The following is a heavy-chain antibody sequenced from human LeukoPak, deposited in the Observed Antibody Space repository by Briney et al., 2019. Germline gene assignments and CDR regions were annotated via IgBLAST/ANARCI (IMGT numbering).Heavy chain of an antibody. CDR3: ARSLDAVTPYYYGMDV. D-gene: IGHD4-17*01. J-gene: IGHJ6*02. CDR1: GGSISSYY. Sequence: PSETLSLTCTVSGGSISSYYWSWIRQPPGKGLVWIGYIYYSGSTNYNPSLKSRVTISVDTSKNQFSLKLSSVTAADTAVYYCARSLDAVTPYYYGMDVWGQGTTVTVSS. CDR2: IYYSGST. V-gene: IGHV4-59*08.